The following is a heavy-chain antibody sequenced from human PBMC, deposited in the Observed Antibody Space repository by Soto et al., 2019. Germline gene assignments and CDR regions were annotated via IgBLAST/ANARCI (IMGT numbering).Heavy chain of an antibody. CDR1: GGSFSGYY. V-gene: IGHV4-34*01. CDR3: ARDTETSIAARRGYYFDY. Sequence: PSETLSLTCAVYGGSFSGYYWSWIRQPPGKGLEWIGEINHSGSTNYNPSLKSRVTISVDTSKNQFSLKLSSVTAADTAVYYCARDTETSIAARRGYYFDYWGQGTLVTVSS. D-gene: IGHD6-6*01. J-gene: IGHJ4*02. CDR2: INHSGST.